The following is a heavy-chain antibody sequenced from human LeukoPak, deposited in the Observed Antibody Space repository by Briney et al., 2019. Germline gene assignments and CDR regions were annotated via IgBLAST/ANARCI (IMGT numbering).Heavy chain of an antibody. V-gene: IGHV3-23*01. CDR1: GFTFSTYW. J-gene: IGHJ4*02. CDR3: AKDRIVVVPAAPDY. CDR2: ISGSGGST. Sequence: GGSLRLSCTTSGFTFSTYWMSWVRQAPGKGLEWVSAISGSGGSTYYADSVKGRFTISRDNSKNTLYLQMNSLRAEDTAVYYCAKDRIVVVPAAPDYWGQGTLVTVSS. D-gene: IGHD2-2*01.